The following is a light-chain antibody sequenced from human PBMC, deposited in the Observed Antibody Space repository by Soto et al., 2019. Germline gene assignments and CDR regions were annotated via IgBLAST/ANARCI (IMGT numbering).Light chain of an antibody. V-gene: IGLV2-14*01. CDR1: TSDVGGYNY. Sequence: QSALTQPASVSGSPGQSITMSCTGTTSDVGGYNYVSWYQQHPGKAPKLLIYEVSDRPSGVSNRFSGSKSGNTASLAISGLQAEDEADYYCSSYTTSHTYVFGTGTKLTVL. CDR3: SSYTTSHTYV. CDR2: EVS. J-gene: IGLJ1*01.